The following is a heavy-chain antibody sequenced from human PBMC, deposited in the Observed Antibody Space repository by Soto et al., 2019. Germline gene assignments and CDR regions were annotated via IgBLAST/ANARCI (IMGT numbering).Heavy chain of an antibody. Sequence: GASVKVSCKASGGTFSSYAISWVRQAPGQGLEWMGGIIPIFGTADYAQKFQGRVTITADESTSTAYMELSSLRSEDTAVYYCARRFSRYSYGYRYAFDIWGQGTMVTVSS. CDR2: IIPIFGTA. J-gene: IGHJ3*02. V-gene: IGHV1-69*13. D-gene: IGHD5-18*01. CDR3: ARRFSRYSYGYRYAFDI. CDR1: GGTFSSYA.